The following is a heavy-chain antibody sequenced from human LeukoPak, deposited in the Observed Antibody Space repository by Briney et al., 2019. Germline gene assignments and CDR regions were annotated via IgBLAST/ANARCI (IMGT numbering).Heavy chain of an antibody. CDR2: INPNSGGT. J-gene: IGHJ4*02. CDR1: RYIFTSYY. D-gene: IGHD6-13*01. V-gene: IGHV1-2*02. CDR3: ARERGSSWYVDH. Sequence: GASVKVSCKASRYIFTSYYIHWVRQAPGQGLEWMGMINPNSGGTNYAQKFQDRVTMTGDTSISTAYMELSRLRSDDTAVYYCARERGSSWYVDHWGQGTLVNVSS.